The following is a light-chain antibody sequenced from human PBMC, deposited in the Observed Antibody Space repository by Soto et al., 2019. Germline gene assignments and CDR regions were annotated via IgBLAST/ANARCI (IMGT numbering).Light chain of an antibody. Sequence: DIQMTQSPSTLSASVGDRVTITCRASQSISNWLARYKQKPGKAPKVLIYKASTLESGVPSRFSGSGSGTEFTLPISSLQPDDFAAYYCQQDNTYSWTLGQGTKVEI. CDR1: QSISNW. V-gene: IGKV1-5*03. J-gene: IGKJ1*01. CDR3: QQDNTYSWT. CDR2: KAS.